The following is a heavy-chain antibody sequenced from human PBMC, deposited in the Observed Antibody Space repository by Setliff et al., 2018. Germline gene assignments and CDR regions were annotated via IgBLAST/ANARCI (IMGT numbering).Heavy chain of an antibody. J-gene: IGHJ1*01. CDR3: AGTTGVTYTWYFEH. CDR2: IYTSGAT. V-gene: IGHV4-4*07. D-gene: IGHD2-21*02. CDR1: GVSVSDYY. Sequence: SETLSLTCSVSGVSVSDYYWSWIRQPAGRGLEYIGRIYTSGATNYSPSVRGRVTISVDHLKNQVSLNLKSETAADTAVYFCAGTTGVTYTWYFEHWGQGSLVTV.